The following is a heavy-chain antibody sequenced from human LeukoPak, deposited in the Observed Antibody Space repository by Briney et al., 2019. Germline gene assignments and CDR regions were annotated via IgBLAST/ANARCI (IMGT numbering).Heavy chain of an antibody. CDR3: ARDFFVDS. CDR1: GFTFNTYW. D-gene: IGHD2/OR15-2a*01. CDR2: INFDGSTT. J-gene: IGHJ4*02. Sequence: PGGSLRLSCAASGFTFNTYWTHWVRQAPGRGLVWVSRINFDGSTTDYADSVKGRFTISRDNAKNTLYLQMNSLRAEDTALYYCARDFFVDSWGQGTLVTVSS. V-gene: IGHV3-74*01.